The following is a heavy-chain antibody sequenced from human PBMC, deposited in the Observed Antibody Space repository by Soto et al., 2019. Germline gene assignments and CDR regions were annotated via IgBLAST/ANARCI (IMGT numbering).Heavy chain of an antibody. Sequence: SETLSLTCTVSGVSISSYYWSWIRQASGKGLEWIGRIYTSGSTNYNTSRKSRVTMSVDTSKNQFSLKLSSVTAADTAVYYCARDLKFGQADYWGQGSQVTVSS. CDR1: GVSISSYY. J-gene: IGHJ4*02. CDR2: IYTSGST. V-gene: IGHV4-4*07. CDR3: ARDLKFGQADY. D-gene: IGHD3-10*01.